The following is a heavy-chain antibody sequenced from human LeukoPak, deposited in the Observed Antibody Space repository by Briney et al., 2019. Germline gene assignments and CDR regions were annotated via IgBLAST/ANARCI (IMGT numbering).Heavy chain of an antibody. CDR3: ARVEAVAGTEGY. J-gene: IGHJ4*02. D-gene: IGHD6-19*01. Sequence: ASVKVSCKASGYSLTTYYMHWVRQAPGQGLEWMGWISAYNGNTNYAQKLQGRVTMTTDTSTSTAYMELRSLRSDDTAVYYCARVEAVAGTEGYWGQGTLVTVSS. CDR1: GYSLTTYY. CDR2: ISAYNGNT. V-gene: IGHV1-18*04.